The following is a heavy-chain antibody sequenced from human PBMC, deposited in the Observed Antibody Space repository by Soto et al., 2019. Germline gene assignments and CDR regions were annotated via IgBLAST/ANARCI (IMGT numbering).Heavy chain of an antibody. CDR2: INPNSGGT. Sequence: QVQLVQSGAEVKKPGASVKVSCQASGYTFTGYYMHWVRQAPAQGLEWLEGINPNSGGTNYAQKFQGWDTMTRDTSINTAYRELSRLRADDTAVYDCARGGPGYSYGWGSYGRFAYWGQGTLDAVSS. CDR3: ARGGPGYSYGWGSYGRFAY. CDR1: GYTFTGYY. V-gene: IGHV1-2*04. J-gene: IGHJ4*02. D-gene: IGHD5-18*01.